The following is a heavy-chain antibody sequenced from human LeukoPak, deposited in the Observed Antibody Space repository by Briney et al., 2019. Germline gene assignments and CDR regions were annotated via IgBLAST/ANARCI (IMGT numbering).Heavy chain of an antibody. Sequence: GGSLRLSCAASGFTFSSYAMSWVRQAPGKGLEWVSCISGSGGSTYYADTVKGRFTISRDTSTNTLYLEMNSLRADATAESYCSKLPLLYGSSGYFDYWGQGTLVTVSS. CDR2: ISGSGGST. V-gene: IGHV3-23*01. CDR3: SKLPLLYGSSGYFDY. J-gene: IGHJ4*02. CDR1: GFTFSSYA. D-gene: IGHD3-22*01.